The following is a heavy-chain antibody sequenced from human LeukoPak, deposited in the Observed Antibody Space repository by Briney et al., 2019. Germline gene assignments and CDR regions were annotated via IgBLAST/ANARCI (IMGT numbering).Heavy chain of an antibody. Sequence: GGSLRLSCAASGFTFDDYGMHWVRHAPGKGLEWVSGISWNSSSIGYADSVKGRFTISRDNAKNSLYLQMNSLRVEDTALYYCAKDATYSSGWTDYWGQGTLVTVSS. J-gene: IGHJ4*02. CDR3: AKDATYSSGWTDY. CDR1: GFTFDDYG. D-gene: IGHD6-19*01. CDR2: ISWNSSSI. V-gene: IGHV3-9*01.